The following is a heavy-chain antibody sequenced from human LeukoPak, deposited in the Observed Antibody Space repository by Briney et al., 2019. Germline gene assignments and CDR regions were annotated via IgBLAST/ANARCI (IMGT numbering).Heavy chain of an antibody. Sequence: SETLSLTCTVSGGSISSSSYYWGWIRQPPGKGLEWIGSIYYSGSTYYNPSLKSRVTISVDTSKNQFSLKLSSVTAADTAVYYCARDVMEGDGIAAAGNFDYWGQGTLVTVSS. CDR2: IYYSGST. CDR3: ARDVMEGDGIAAAGNFDY. D-gene: IGHD6-13*01. J-gene: IGHJ4*02. V-gene: IGHV4-39*07. CDR1: GGSISSSSYY.